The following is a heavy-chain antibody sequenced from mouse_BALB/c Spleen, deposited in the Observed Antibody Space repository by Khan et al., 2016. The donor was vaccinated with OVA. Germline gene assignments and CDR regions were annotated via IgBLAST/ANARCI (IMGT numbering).Heavy chain of an antibody. CDR1: GYSITSGYG. CDR2: ISYSGST. D-gene: IGHD1-2*01. V-gene: IGHV3-2*02. Sequence: EVELVESGPGLVKPSQSLSLTCTVTGYSITSGYGWNWIRQFPGNKLEWMGYISYSGSTNYNPSLKTRISITRDTSKNQFFLQLNSVTTEDTATYYYARTARIKYWGQGTTLTVSS. J-gene: IGHJ2*01. CDR3: ARTARIKY.